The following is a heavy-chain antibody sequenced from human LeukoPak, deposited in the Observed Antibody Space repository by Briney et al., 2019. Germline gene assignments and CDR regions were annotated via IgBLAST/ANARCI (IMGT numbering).Heavy chain of an antibody. J-gene: IGHJ5*02. CDR3: ARAYYDSSGYYPLSDH. CDR2: ISGSGGST. Sequence: GGSLRLSCAASGFTFSSYAMSWVRQAPGKGLEWVSAISGSGGSTYYADSVKGRFTISRDNSKNTLYLQMNSLRAEDTAVYYCARAYYDSSGYYPLSDHWGQGTLVTVSS. D-gene: IGHD3-22*01. V-gene: IGHV3-23*01. CDR1: GFTFSSYA.